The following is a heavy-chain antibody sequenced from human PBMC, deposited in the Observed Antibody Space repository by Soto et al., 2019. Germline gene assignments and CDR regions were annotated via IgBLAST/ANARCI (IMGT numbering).Heavy chain of an antibody. CDR1: GFTFISYA. J-gene: IGHJ4*02. Sequence: GSLRLSCAASGFTFISYAMHFFRHSPGKGLEWVAVISYDGSNKYYADSVKGRFTISRDNSKNTLYLQMNSLRAEDTAVYYCARDHEYSSSSSFDYWGQGTLVTVSS. CDR3: ARDHEYSSSSSFDY. D-gene: IGHD6-6*01. CDR2: ISYDGSNK. V-gene: IGHV3-30-3*01.